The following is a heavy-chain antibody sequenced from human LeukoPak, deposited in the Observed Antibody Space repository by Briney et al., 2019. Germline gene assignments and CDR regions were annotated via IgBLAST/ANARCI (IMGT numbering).Heavy chain of an antibody. V-gene: IGHV1-69*04. Sequence: TSVKVSCTASGGTFSSYAISWVRQAPGQGLEWMGRIIPILGVANYAQKFQGRVTITADKSTSTAYMELSSLRSEDTAAYYCARVSYSNYXRYYFDYWGQGTLVTVSS. CDR1: GGTFSSYA. CDR2: IIPILGVA. D-gene: IGHD4-11*01. J-gene: IGHJ4*02. CDR3: ARVSYSNYXRYYFDY.